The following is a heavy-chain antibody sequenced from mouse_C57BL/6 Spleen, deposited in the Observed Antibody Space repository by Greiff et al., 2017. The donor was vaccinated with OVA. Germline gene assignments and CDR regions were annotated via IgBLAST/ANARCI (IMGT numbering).Heavy chain of an antibody. Sequence: VQLQQSGPVLVKPGASVKMSCKASGYTFTDYYMNWVKQSPGKSLEWIGVINPYNGGTSYNQKFKGKATLTVDKSSSTAYMELNSLTSEDSAVYYCAREGNYAGFAYWGQGTLVTVSA. J-gene: IGHJ3*01. CDR2: INPYNGGT. V-gene: IGHV1-19*01. D-gene: IGHD2-1*01. CDR1: GYTFTDYY. CDR3: AREGNYAGFAY.